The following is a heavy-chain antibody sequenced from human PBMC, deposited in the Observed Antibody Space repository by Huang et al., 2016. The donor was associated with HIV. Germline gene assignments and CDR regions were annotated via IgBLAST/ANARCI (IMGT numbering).Heavy chain of an antibody. J-gene: IGHJ4*02. Sequence: QVQLVQSRAEVTKPGASVKVSCKVSEYTLTELSIHWVRQPPGNGLEWMGGFAPEIGETIYAQKFQGRVTMTEDTSTETAFMELSGLRPEDTAVYYCATGFDVFFDFWGQGTLVTVSS. CDR1: EYTLTELS. CDR2: FAPEIGET. V-gene: IGHV1-24*01. D-gene: IGHD3-9*01. CDR3: ATGFDVFFDF.